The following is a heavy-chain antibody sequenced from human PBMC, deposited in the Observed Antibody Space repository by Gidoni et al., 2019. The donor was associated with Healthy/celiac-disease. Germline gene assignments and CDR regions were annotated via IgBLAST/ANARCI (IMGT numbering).Heavy chain of an antibody. V-gene: IGHV3-33*01. J-gene: IGHJ6*02. CDR1: GFTFSSYG. CDR2: IWYDGSNK. D-gene: IGHD3-22*01. Sequence: QVQLVESGGGVVQPGRSLRLSCAASGFTFSSYGMHWVRQAPGKGLEWVAVIWYDGSNKYYADSVKGRFTISRDNSKNTLYLQMNSLRAEDTAVYYCAREGYYDSSGYYSDYYYYYGMDVWGQGTTVTVSS. CDR3: AREGYYDSSGYYSDYYYYYGMDV.